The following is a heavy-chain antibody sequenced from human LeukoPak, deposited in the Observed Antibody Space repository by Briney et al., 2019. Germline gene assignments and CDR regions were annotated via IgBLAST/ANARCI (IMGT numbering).Heavy chain of an antibody. CDR3: ARHGMRYDSSGYYYRDYFDY. CDR1: GYSFTSYW. J-gene: IGHJ4*02. Sequence: GESLKISCKGSGYSFTSYWIGWVRQMPRKGLEWMGIIYPGYSDTRYSPSFQGQVTISADKSISTAYLQWSSLKASDTAMYYCARHGMRYDSSGYYYRDYFDYWGQGTLVTVSS. V-gene: IGHV5-51*01. D-gene: IGHD3-22*01. CDR2: IYPGYSDT.